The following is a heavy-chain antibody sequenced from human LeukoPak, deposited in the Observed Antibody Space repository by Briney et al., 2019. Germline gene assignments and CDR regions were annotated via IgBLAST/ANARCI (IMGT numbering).Heavy chain of an antibody. J-gene: IGHJ3*02. V-gene: IGHV3-7*01. D-gene: IGHD6-6*01. Sequence: PGGSPRLSCAAPGFTFSNYWMNWVRQAPGKGLEWVANIKQDGSERYYVDSVKGRFTISRDNAKNSLYLQMNSLRAEDTAVYYCATTPSSSHAFDIWGQGTMVTVSS. CDR3: ATTPSSSHAFDI. CDR1: GFTFSNYW. CDR2: IKQDGSER.